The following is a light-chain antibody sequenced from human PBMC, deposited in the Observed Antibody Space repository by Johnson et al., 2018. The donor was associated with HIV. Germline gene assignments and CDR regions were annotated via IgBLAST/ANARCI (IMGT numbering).Light chain of an antibody. J-gene: IGLJ1*01. V-gene: IGLV1-51*02. CDR3: GTWDTSLSASYV. Sequence: QSVLTQPPSVSAAPGQKVTVSCSGSSSNIENNFVSWYQQLPGTAPKLLIYEDNRRPSGIPDRFSGSKSGTSATLDITGLQTGDEADYYCGTWDTSLSASYVFGTGTKVTVL. CDR2: EDN. CDR1: SSNIENNF.